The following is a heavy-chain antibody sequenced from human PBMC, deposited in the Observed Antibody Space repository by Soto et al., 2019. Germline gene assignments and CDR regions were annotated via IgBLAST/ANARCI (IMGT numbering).Heavy chain of an antibody. J-gene: IGHJ5*02. CDR2: IYYSGST. Sequence: SETLSLTCTVSGGSISSSSYYWGWIRQPPGKGLEWIGSIYYSGSTYYNPSLKSRVTISVDTSKNQFSLKLSSVTAADTAVYYCASSSWNGDNWFDHWGQGTLVTVSS. V-gene: IGHV4-39*01. CDR1: GGSISSSSYY. CDR3: ASSSWNGDNWFDH. D-gene: IGHD6-13*01.